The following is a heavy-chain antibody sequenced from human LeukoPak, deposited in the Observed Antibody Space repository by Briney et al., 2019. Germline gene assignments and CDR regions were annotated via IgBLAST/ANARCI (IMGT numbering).Heavy chain of an antibody. V-gene: IGHV4-34*01. CDR1: GGPYNTFY. CDR2: INRYGSA. J-gene: IGHJ4*02. CDR3: ARGSPYSPHDS. D-gene: IGHD4-11*01. Sequence: KPSETLSLTCAVYGGPYNTFYWSWLRQPRGKGLEWIGQINRYGSANSHPSLKSRAAISLDTSKNKFSLKVTSVTAADTATYCSARGSPYSPHDSWGQGTLVTVSS.